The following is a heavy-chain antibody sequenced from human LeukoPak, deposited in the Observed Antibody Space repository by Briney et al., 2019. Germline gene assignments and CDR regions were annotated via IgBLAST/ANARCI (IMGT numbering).Heavy chain of an antibody. D-gene: IGHD3-10*01. V-gene: IGHV1-69*04. J-gene: IGHJ4*02. Sequence: GSSVKVSCKASGGTFSSYAIRWVRQAPGQGLAWMGRIIPILGIANYAQKFQGRVTITADKSTSTAYMELSSLRSEDTAVYYCARDQITMVRGVIIEGSFDYWGQGTLVTVSS. CDR1: GGTFSSYA. CDR3: ARDQITMVRGVIIEGSFDY. CDR2: IIPILGIA.